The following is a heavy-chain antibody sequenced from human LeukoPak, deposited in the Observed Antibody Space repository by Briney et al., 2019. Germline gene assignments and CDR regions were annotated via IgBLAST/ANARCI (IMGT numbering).Heavy chain of an antibody. J-gene: IGHJ5*02. CDR3: ARNFRYSSTP. CDR1: GGSISSGGFY. D-gene: IGHD6-13*01. Sequence: SETLSLTCTVSGGSISSGGFYWSWIRQHPGKGLEWIGYIYYSGSTYYSPSLKSRVTISLDTSKNQFSLKLSSVTAADTAVYYCARNFRYSSTPWGQGTLVTVSS. V-gene: IGHV4-31*03. CDR2: IYYSGST.